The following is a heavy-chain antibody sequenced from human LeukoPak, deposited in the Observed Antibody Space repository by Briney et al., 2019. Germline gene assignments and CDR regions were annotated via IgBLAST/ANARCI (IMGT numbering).Heavy chain of an antibody. D-gene: IGHD1-26*01. J-gene: IGHJ2*01. CDR1: GGPISSSF. CDR3: ARRGANSGSYSHFDL. V-gene: IGHV4-59*01. Sequence: PSETLSLTCTVSGGPISSSFWSWIRQPPGKGLEWIGHIYYSGSTNYNPSLKSRVTISVDTSKNQFSPKLSSVTAADTAVYSCARRGANSGSYSHFDLWGRGTLVTVSA. CDR2: IYYSGST.